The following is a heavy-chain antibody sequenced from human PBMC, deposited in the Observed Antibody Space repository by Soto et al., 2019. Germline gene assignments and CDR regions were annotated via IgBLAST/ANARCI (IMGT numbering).Heavy chain of an antibody. J-gene: IGHJ4*02. Sequence: QVQLVQSGAEVKKPGASVKVSCTASGYTFTSYAMHWVRQAPGQRLEWMGWINAGNGNTKYSQKFQGRVTITRDTSASKAYMELSSLRSEDTAVYYCGRGKRVVITTAFDYWGQGTLVTVSS. CDR1: GYTFTSYA. CDR3: GRGKRVVITTAFDY. D-gene: IGHD3-22*01. CDR2: INAGNGNT. V-gene: IGHV1-3*01.